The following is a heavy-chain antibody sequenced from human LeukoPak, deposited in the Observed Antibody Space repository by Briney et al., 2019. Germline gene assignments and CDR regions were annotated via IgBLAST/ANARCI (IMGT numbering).Heavy chain of an antibody. J-gene: IGHJ3*01. Sequence: PGGSLRLSCAASGFTFSSYWMSWVRQAPGKGLEWVAYIKQDGSEKYYVDSVKGRFNISRDNAKNSLFLQMSSLRAEDTAVYYCARSRGGSYGNAFDLWGQGTMVTVSS. CDR2: IKQDGSEK. CDR1: GFTFSSYW. V-gene: IGHV3-7*03. CDR3: ARSRGGSYGNAFDL. D-gene: IGHD5-18*01.